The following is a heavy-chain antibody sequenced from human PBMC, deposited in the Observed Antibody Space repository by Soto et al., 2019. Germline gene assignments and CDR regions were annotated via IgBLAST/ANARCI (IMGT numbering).Heavy chain of an antibody. CDR2: IKGDGSIA. V-gene: IGHV3-74*01. CDR1: EFTFSDYW. J-gene: IGHJ6*02. CDR3: ARGIRGHYGKDV. Sequence: EVQLVESGGDLVQPGGSLRLSCAASEFTFSDYWIHWVRQAPGKGLMWVSRIKGDGSIANYADSVRGRFTVSRDNAKSTVYLQMNRLRAEDTALYYGARGIRGHYGKDVWGQGTTVSVSS. D-gene: IGHD3-10*01.